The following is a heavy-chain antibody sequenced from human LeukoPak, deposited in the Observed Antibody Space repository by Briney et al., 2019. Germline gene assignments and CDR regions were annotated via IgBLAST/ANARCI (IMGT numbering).Heavy chain of an antibody. CDR1: GYTFTGYY. Sequence: ASVKVSCKASGYTFTGYYMHWVRQAPGQGLEWMGWISPNSGGTNYAQKFQGRVTMTRDTSISTAYMELSRLRSDDTAVYYCADCSSTSCSLNFDYWGQGTLVTVSS. D-gene: IGHD2-2*01. CDR3: ADCSSTSCSLNFDY. V-gene: IGHV1-2*02. J-gene: IGHJ4*02. CDR2: ISPNSGGT.